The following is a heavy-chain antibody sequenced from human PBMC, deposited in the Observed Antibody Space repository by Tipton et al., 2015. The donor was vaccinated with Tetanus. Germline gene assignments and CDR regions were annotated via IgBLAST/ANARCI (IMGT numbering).Heavy chain of an antibody. J-gene: IGHJ3*02. V-gene: IGHV4-4*07. CDR3: ARLSSPFFGAFFM. D-gene: IGHD3-3*01. Sequence: TLSLTCTVSGGSISSYHWSWIRQPAGKGLEWIGRIYTSGSTNYSPSLKSRVTISIDTPKSQFSLKMTSVTAADTGMYYCARLSSPFFGAFFMWGQGTMVTVSS. CDR1: GGSISSYH. CDR2: IYTSGST.